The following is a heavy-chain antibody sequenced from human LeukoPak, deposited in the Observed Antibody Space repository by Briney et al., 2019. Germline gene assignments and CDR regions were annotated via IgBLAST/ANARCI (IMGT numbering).Heavy chain of an antibody. CDR1: GDSISNYY. D-gene: IGHD3-10*01. Sequence: SETLSLTCTVSGDSISNYYWSWIRQPAGKGLEWIGRIYTSGSTNYNPPLKSRVTVSVDTSKNQFSLKLSSVTAADTAVYYCARVSLVRGAPDYYFDYWGQGTLVTVSS. CDR3: ARVSLVRGAPDYYFDY. V-gene: IGHV4-4*07. CDR2: IYTSGST. J-gene: IGHJ4*02.